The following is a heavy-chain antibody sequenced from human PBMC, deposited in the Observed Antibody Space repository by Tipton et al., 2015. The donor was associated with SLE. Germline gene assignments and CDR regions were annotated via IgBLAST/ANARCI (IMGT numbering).Heavy chain of an antibody. V-gene: IGHV4-4*07. CDR3: ARDAPAYYYDGANAFDI. D-gene: IGHD3-22*01. CDR2: IYHSWSS. CDR1: GGSISSYY. Sequence: TLSLTCTVSGGSISSYYWSWIRQPAGKGLEWIGSIYHSWSSYYNPSLKSRVTISVDTSKNQFSLKLSSVTAADTAVYYCARDAPAYYYDGANAFDIWGQGTMVTVSS. J-gene: IGHJ3*02.